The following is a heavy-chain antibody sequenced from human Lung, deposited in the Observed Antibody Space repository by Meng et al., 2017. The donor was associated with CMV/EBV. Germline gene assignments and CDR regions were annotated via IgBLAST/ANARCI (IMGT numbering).Heavy chain of an antibody. CDR3: ARQDGLKMGGPFFDY. D-gene: IGHD3-16*01. CDR1: GFTFSNYA. CDR2: TSYDGTDK. Sequence: GESXKICCASSGFTFSNYAMHWVRQAPGRGLEWVAVTSYDGTDKYYADSVKGRFTISRDKSKNTLILEMNRLKIEDTAVFYCARQDGLKMGGPFFDYWGQGALVTVSS. V-gene: IGHV3-30-3*01. J-gene: IGHJ4*02.